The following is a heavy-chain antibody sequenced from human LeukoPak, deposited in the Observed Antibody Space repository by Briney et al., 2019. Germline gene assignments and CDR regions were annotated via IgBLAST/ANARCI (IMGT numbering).Heavy chain of an antibody. D-gene: IGHD3-3*01. J-gene: IGHJ4*02. CDR1: AGSVSSGSDY. CDR3: ARVLTIFGVVTPYFDY. Sequence: SETLSLTCTVSAGSVSSGSDYWSWIRQPPGKGLEWIGFIHYSGGTTYSPSLKSRVSISVDTSKNQFSLKLSSVTAADTAIYYCARVLTIFGVVTPYFDYWGQGTLVTVSS. CDR2: IHYSGGT. V-gene: IGHV4-61*01.